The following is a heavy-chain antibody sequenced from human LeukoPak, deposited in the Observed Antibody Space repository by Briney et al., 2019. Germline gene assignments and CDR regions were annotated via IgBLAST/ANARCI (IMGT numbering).Heavy chain of an antibody. V-gene: IGHV3-23*01. D-gene: IGHD2-2*01. CDR2: ISGSGGST. J-gene: IGHJ4*02. CDR3: ARRPACSTSCFTFDY. Sequence: GGSLRLSCAASGFTFSNYAMSWVRLAPGKGLEWVSAISGSGGSTYYADSVKGRFTISRDNSKNTLYLQMNSLRAEDTAVYYCARRPACSTSCFTFDYWGQGTLVTVSS. CDR1: GFTFSNYA.